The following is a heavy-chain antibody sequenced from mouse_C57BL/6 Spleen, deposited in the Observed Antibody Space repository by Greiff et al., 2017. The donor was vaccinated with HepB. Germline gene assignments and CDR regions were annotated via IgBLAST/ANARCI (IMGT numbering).Heavy chain of an antibody. CDR1: GYTFTDYE. CDR2: IDPETGGT. CDR3: TEADYYGSSPFAY. D-gene: IGHD1-1*01. J-gene: IGHJ3*01. Sequence: QVQLKESGAELVRPGASVTLSCKASGYTFTDYEMHWVKQTPVHGLEWIGAIDPETGGTAYNQKFKGKAILTADKSSSTAYMELRSLTSEDSAVYYCTEADYYGSSPFAYWGQGTLVTVSA. V-gene: IGHV1-15*01.